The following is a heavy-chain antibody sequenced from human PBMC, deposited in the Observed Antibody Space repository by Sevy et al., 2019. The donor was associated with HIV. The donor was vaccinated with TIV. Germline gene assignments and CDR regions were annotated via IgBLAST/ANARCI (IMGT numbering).Heavy chain of an antibody. D-gene: IGHD5-12*01. CDR3: ARDPLAMATIGGYFDY. CDR2: ISYDGSNK. Sequence: GGSLRLSCAASGFTFSSYATHWVRQAPGKGLEWVAVISYDGSNKYYADSVKGRFTISRDNSKNTLYLQMNSLRAEDTAVYYCARDPLAMATIGGYFDYWGQGTLVTVSS. J-gene: IGHJ4*02. CDR1: GFTFSSYA. V-gene: IGHV3-30-3*01.